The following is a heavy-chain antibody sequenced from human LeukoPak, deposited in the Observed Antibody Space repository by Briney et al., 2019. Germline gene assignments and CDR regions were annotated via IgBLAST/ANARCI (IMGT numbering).Heavy chain of an antibody. V-gene: IGHV3-7*01. J-gene: IGHJ4*02. CDR3: GREGGEYNYDNSDYWGNFDY. Sequence: GGSLRLSCAASGFTFSNAWMSWVRQAPGKGLEWVAKIKQDGSEKYYVDSLKGRFTISRDNAKNSLFLQMNSLRAEDTAGYPPGREGGEYNYDNSDYWGNFDYWAKGTLVPVSS. D-gene: IGHD3-22*01. CDR2: IKQDGSEK. CDR1: GFTFSNAW.